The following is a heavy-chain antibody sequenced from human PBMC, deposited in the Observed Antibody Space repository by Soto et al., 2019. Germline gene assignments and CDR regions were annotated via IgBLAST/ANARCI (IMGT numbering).Heavy chain of an antibody. J-gene: IGHJ5*02. CDR1: GFTFSSYG. CDR2: IWYDGSNK. V-gene: IGHV3-33*01. D-gene: IGHD3-9*01. Sequence: QVQLVKSGGGVVQPGRSLRLSCAASGFTFSSYGMHWVRQAPGTGLEWVAVIWYDGSNKYYADSVKGRFTISRDNSKNTLYLQMNSLRAEDTAVYYCARDYRYYDILTGYQALGFDPWGQGTLVTVSS. CDR3: ARDYRYYDILTGYQALGFDP.